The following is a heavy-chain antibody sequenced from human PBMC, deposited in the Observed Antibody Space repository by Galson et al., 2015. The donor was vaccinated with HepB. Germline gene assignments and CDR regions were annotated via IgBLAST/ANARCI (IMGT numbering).Heavy chain of an antibody. J-gene: IGHJ3*01. V-gene: IGHV3-30*18. CDR1: GFRFSTYG. D-gene: IGHD3-16*01. CDR3: AKDRWGSLPGFFDL. CDR2: ISYDGGQK. Sequence: SLRLSCAASGFRFSTYGMHWVRQAPGKGLEWVAVISYDGGQKYYADSVKGRFTISRDTSKNTLYLQMNSLRAEDTAVYHCAKDRWGSLPGFFDLWAQGTMVTVSS.